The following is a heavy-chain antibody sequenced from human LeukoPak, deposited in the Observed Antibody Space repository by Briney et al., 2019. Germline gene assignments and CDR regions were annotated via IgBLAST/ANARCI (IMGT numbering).Heavy chain of an antibody. Sequence: GGSLRLSCAASGFTVSSNYMSWVRQAPGKGLEWVSYITSSGDSVSYADSVKGRFTISRDNAKNSLYLQMNSLRAEDTAVYYCGRGHWGLDYWGQGTLVTVSS. CDR1: GFTVSSNY. D-gene: IGHD7-27*01. V-gene: IGHV3-11*01. J-gene: IGHJ4*02. CDR2: ITSSGDSV. CDR3: GRGHWGLDY.